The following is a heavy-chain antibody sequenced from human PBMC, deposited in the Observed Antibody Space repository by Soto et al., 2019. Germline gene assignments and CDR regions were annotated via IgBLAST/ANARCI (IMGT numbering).Heavy chain of an antibody. D-gene: IGHD7-27*01. J-gene: IGHJ5*01. Sequence: SETLSLTCSVSGDSISNLDYFWAWIRRPPGQALEYIGYIYKSATTYYNPSFESRVAISVGTSKSQFSLNVTSVTAADTAVYFCARGRYCLTGRCFPNWFDSWGQGALVTVSS. V-gene: IGHV4-30-4*01. CDR3: ARGRYCLTGRCFPNWFDS. CDR1: GDSISNLDYF. CDR2: IYKSATT.